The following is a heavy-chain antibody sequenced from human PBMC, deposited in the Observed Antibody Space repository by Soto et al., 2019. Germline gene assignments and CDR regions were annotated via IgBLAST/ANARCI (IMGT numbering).Heavy chain of an antibody. D-gene: IGHD3-16*01. V-gene: IGHV3-23*01. CDR3: AKKCPRFWGEEDDAFDI. CDR1: GFTFSSYA. Sequence: GGSLRLSCAASGFTFSSYAMSWVRQAPGKGLEWVSAISGSGGSTYYADSVKGRFTISRDNSKNTLYLQMNSLKAEDTAVYYCAKKCPRFWGEEDDAFDIWGQGTMVTVSS. J-gene: IGHJ3*02. CDR2: ISGSGGST.